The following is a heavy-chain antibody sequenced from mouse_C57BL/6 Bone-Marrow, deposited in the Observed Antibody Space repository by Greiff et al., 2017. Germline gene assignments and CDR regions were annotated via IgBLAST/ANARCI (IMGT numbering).Heavy chain of an antibody. D-gene: IGHD2-1*01. V-gene: IGHV5-9*01. CDR2: ISGGGGNT. CDR1: GFTFSSYT. J-gene: IGHJ2*01. CDR3: ARHNYGNYYY. Sequence: EVMLVESGGGLVKPGGSLKLSCAASGFTFSSYTMSWVRQTPEKRLEWVATISGGGGNTYYPDSVKGRFTISRDNAKNTLYLQMSSLRSEDTALYYCARHNYGNYYYWGQGTTLTVSS.